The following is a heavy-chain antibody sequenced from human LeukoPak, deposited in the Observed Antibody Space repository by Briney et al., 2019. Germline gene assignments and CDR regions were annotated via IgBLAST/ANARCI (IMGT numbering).Heavy chain of an antibody. V-gene: IGHV4-39*01. CDR2: IYYSGST. Sequence: SETLSLTCTVSGGSISSSSYYWGWIRQPPGKGLEWIGSIYYSGSTYYNPSLKSRVTISVDTSKNQFSLKLSSVTAADTAVYYCARGLLSNFWSGYYTAGYNWFDPWGQGTLVTVSS. J-gene: IGHJ5*02. CDR3: ARGLLSNFWSGYYTAGYNWFDP. D-gene: IGHD3-3*01. CDR1: GGSISSSSYY.